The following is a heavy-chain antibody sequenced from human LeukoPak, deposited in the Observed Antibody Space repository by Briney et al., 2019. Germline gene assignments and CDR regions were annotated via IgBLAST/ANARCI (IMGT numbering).Heavy chain of an antibody. Sequence: PSETLSLTCAVYGGSFSGYYWSWIRQPPGKGLEWIGEINHSGSTNYNPSLKSRVTISVDTSKNQFSLKLSSVTAADTAVYYCARDQSWIQLWLVWFDPWGQGTLVTVSS. CDR3: ARDQSWIQLWLVWFDP. V-gene: IGHV4-34*01. CDR2: INHSGST. CDR1: GGSFSGYY. D-gene: IGHD5-18*01. J-gene: IGHJ5*02.